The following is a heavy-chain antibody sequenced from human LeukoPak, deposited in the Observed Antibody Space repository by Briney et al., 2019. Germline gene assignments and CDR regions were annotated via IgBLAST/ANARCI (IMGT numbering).Heavy chain of an antibody. CDR3: ALGSRYYRIDY. CDR2: MNTNSGNK. CDR1: EYTFTSYD. D-gene: IGHD1-26*01. Sequence: GASVNVSCKSSEYTFTSYDINWVRQAAGQGLEWMGWMNTNSGNKGYAQKFQGRVTMTRNTSISTAYMELSSLRSEDTAVYYCALGSRYYRIDYWGQGTLVTVSS. V-gene: IGHV1-8*01. J-gene: IGHJ4*02.